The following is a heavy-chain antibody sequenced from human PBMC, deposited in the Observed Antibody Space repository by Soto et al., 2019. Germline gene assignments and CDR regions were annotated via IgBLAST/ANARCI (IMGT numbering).Heavy chain of an antibody. J-gene: IGHJ4*02. CDR1: GGSISSYY. D-gene: IGHD2-2*01. CDR2: IYYSGST. Sequence: SETLSLTCTVSGGSISSYYWSWIRQPPGKGLEWIGYIYYSGSTNYNPSLKSRVTISVDTSKNQFSLKLSSVTAADTAVYYCARRPAAMIPYFDYWGQGTLVTGLL. V-gene: IGHV4-59*08. CDR3: ARRPAAMIPYFDY.